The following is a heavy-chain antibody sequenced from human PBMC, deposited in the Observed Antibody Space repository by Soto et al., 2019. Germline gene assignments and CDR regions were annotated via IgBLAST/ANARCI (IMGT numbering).Heavy chain of an antibody. CDR2: INPNSGVT. D-gene: IGHD5-12*01. J-gene: IGHJ6*03. CDR3: ARESGGATATLDYYYFYMDV. Sequence: QVQLVQSVAEVKKPGASVTVSCRSSGDTFTDYYMHWVRQAPGQGLEWMGWINPNSGVTKYAQKFQGWVTMTRDTSIRTVYMQLSRLRSDDTAVYYCARESGGATATLDYYYFYMDVWGTGTTVTVSS. V-gene: IGHV1-2*04. CDR1: GDTFTDYY.